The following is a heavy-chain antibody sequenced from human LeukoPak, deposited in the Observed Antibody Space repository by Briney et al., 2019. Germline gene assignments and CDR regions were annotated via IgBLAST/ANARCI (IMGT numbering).Heavy chain of an antibody. CDR1: GFIFSSYN. CDR3: ARDPYSGSYGNYYYYFMDV. D-gene: IGHD1-26*01. CDR2: ITSGSSYI. Sequence: GGSLRLSCAASGFIFSSYNMNWVRPAPGKGLEWVSSITSGSSYIYYADSVKGRFTISRDNSKNSLYLKMNSLRAEDTAVYYCARDPYSGSYGNYYYYFMDVWGKGTTVTISS. V-gene: IGHV3-21*01. J-gene: IGHJ6*03.